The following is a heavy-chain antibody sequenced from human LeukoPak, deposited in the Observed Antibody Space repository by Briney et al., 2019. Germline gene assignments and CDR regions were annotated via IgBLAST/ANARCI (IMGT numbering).Heavy chain of an antibody. Sequence: GASVKVSCTASGYTFTSYAMNWVRQAPGQGLEWMGWINTNTGNPTYAQGFTGRFVFSLDTSVSTAYLQISSLKAEDTAVYYCARDGNLDDFWSGYRYWGQGTLVTVSS. V-gene: IGHV7-4-1*02. CDR1: GYTFTSYA. J-gene: IGHJ4*02. D-gene: IGHD3-3*01. CDR3: ARDGNLDDFWSGYRY. CDR2: INTNTGNP.